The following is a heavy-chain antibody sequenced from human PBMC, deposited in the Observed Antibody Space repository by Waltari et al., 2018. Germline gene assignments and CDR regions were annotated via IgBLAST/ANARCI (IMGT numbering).Heavy chain of an antibody. Sequence: EVQLLESGGGLVQPGVSLRLSCAASGFTFSSYAMGWVRQAPGKGLEWVSGIRDTGSGTYYADSVKGRFTTSRDNSKNTLYLQMNSLRAEDTALYYCAKTYASTWYFDPWGQGTLVTVSS. D-gene: IGHD6-13*01. V-gene: IGHV3-23*01. J-gene: IGHJ5*02. CDR2: IRDTGSGT. CDR3: AKTYASTWYFDP. CDR1: GFTFSSYA.